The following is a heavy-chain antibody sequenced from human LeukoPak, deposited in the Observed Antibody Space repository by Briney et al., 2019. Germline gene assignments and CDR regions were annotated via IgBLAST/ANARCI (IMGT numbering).Heavy chain of an antibody. CDR3: AREPLDFWSGYYGFDY. J-gene: IGHJ4*02. CDR1: GGSISSYY. CDR2: IYTSGST. Sequence: SETLSLTCTVSGGSISSYYWSWIRQPAGKGLEWIGRIYTSGSTNYNPSLKSRVTMSVDTSKNQFSLKLSSVTAADTAVYYCAREPLDFWSGYYGFDYWGQGTLVTVSS. D-gene: IGHD3-3*01. V-gene: IGHV4-4*07.